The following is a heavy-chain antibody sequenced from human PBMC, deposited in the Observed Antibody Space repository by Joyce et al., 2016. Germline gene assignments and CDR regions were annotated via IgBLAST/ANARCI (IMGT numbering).Heavy chain of an antibody. Sequence: QVQLVESGGGVVQPGRSLRLSCAASGFTFSSYAMHWGRQAPGKGLEWVAVISYDGSNKYYADSVKGRFTISRDNSKNTLYLQMNSLRAEDTAVYYCAACRDGYNIRFDYWGQGTLVTVSS. D-gene: IGHD5-24*01. CDR1: GFTFSSYA. CDR2: ISYDGSNK. J-gene: IGHJ4*02. CDR3: AACRDGYNIRFDY. V-gene: IGHV3-30*04.